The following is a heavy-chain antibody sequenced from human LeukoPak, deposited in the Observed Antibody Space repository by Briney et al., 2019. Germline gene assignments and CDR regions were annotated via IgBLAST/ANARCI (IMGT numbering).Heavy chain of an antibody. CDR2: FDPEDGET. J-gene: IGHJ5*02. CDR3: ATVPYCSSTSCYVSGPMGFDP. D-gene: IGHD2-2*01. V-gene: IGHV1-24*01. Sequence: SVKVSCKVSGYTLTELSMHWVRQAPGKGLEWMGGFDPEDGETIYAQKFQGRVTMTEDTSTDTAYMELSSLRSEDTAVYYCATVPYCSSTSCYVSGPMGFDPWGQGTLVSVSS. CDR1: GYTLTELS.